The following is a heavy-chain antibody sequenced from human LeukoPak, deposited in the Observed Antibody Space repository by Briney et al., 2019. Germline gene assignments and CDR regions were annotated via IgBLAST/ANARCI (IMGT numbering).Heavy chain of an antibody. J-gene: IGHJ4*02. CDR2: ISSSSSYI. Sequence: GGSLRLSCGASGFTFSSYSMNGLRQAPGKALEWVSSISSSSSYIYYADSVKGRFTISRDNAKNSMYLQMNSLRAEDTAVYYCARSSSAHWDYWGQGTLVTVSS. CDR3: ARSSSAHWDY. CDR1: GFTFSSYS. V-gene: IGHV3-21*01. D-gene: IGHD3-22*01.